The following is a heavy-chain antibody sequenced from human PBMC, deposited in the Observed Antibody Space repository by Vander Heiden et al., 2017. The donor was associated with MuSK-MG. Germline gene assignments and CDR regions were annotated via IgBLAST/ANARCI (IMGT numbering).Heavy chain of an antibody. V-gene: IGHV4-61*01. CDR2: IYYSGST. D-gene: IGHD3-22*01. CDR1: GGSVSSGSYY. J-gene: IGHJ3*02. Sequence: QVQLQESGPGLVKPSETLSLTCTVSGGSVSSGSYYWSWIRQPPGKGLEWIGYIYYSGSTNYNPSLKSRVTISVDTSKNQFSLKLSSVTAADTAVYYCATVQGLYEDDIWGQGTMVTVSS. CDR3: ATVQGLYEDDI.